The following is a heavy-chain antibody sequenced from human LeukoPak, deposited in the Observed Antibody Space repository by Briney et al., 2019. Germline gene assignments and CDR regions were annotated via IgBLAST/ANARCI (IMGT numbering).Heavy chain of an antibody. CDR2: ISSSGSTI. CDR1: GFTFSSYE. D-gene: IGHD3-3*01. J-gene: IGHJ4*02. Sequence: PGGSLRLSCAASGFTFSSYEMNWVCQAPGKGLEWVSYISSSGSTIYYADSVKGRFTISRDNAKNSLYLQMNSLRAEDTAVYYCARDGSNYDFWSGYSSFDYWGQGTLVTVSS. V-gene: IGHV3-48*03. CDR3: ARDGSNYDFWSGYSSFDY.